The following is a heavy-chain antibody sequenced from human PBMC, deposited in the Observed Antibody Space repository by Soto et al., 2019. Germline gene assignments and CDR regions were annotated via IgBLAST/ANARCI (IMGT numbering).Heavy chain of an antibody. V-gene: IGHV1-46*01. CDR1: GYTLTSYY. CDR3: ARGLPVIVVVITSPDDY. Sequence: GASVKVSCKASGYTLTSYYMHWVRQAPGQGLEWMGIINPSGGSTSYAQKFQGRVTMTRDTSTSTVYMELSSLRSEDTAVYYCARGLPVIVVVITSPDDYWGQGTLVTVSS. D-gene: IGHD3-22*01. J-gene: IGHJ4*02. CDR2: INPSGGST.